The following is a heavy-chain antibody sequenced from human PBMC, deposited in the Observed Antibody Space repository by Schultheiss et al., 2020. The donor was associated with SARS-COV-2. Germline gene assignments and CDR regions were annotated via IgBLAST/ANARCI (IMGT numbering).Heavy chain of an antibody. Sequence: ASVKVSCKASGYTFTSYAMHWVRQAPGQRLEWMGWINPNSGGTNYAQKFQGRVTMTTDTSTTTAYMDLRSLRSDDTAVYYCARVPMTIFGVIIKSGAHDYWGQGTLVTVSS. CDR2: INPNSGGT. V-gene: IGHV1-3*01. D-gene: IGHD3-3*01. J-gene: IGHJ4*02. CDR3: ARVPMTIFGVIIKSGAHDY. CDR1: GYTFTSYA.